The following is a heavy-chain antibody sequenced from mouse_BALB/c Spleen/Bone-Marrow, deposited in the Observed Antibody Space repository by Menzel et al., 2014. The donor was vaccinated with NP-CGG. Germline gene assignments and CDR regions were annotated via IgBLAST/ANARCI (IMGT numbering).Heavy chain of an antibody. CDR1: GYTFSSYW. D-gene: IGHD6-1*01. Sequence: VQLHHSGAELMKPGASVKISCKATGYTFSSYWIEWVKQRPGHGLEWVGEILPGSGSTNYNEKFKGKATFTADTSSNTAYMQLSSLTSEDSAVYYCARASWDYWGQGTSVTVSS. CDR3: ARASWDY. V-gene: IGHV1-9*01. J-gene: IGHJ4*01. CDR2: ILPGSGST.